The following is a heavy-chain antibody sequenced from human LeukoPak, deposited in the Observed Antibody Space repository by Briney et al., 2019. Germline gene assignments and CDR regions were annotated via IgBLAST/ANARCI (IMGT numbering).Heavy chain of an antibody. CDR2: IYYSGST. V-gene: IGHV4-31*03. Sequence: SETLSLTCTVSGGSISSGGYYWSWIRQHPGKGLEWIGYIYYSGSTYYNPSLKSRVTISVDTSKNQFSLKLSSVTAADTAVYYCARGRRTTPFDYWGQGTLVTVSS. J-gene: IGHJ4*02. CDR1: GGSISSGGYY. CDR3: ARGRRTTPFDY. D-gene: IGHD2/OR15-2a*01.